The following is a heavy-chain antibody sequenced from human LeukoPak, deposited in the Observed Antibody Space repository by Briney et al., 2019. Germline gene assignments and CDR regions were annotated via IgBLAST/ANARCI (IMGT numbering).Heavy chain of an antibody. J-gene: IGHJ4*02. CDR2: SSGSGVNS. V-gene: IGHV3-23*01. D-gene: IGHD5-12*01. Sequence: GGSLRLSCAASVFTLRIYDMSGVRQAPAKGLEWVAASSGSGVNSYYADSVRGRFTISRDNSQNTLSLKMDSLRAEDTALYYCAKEYGGYDFDYWGQGTLVTVSS. CDR1: VFTLRIYD. CDR3: AKEYGGYDFDY.